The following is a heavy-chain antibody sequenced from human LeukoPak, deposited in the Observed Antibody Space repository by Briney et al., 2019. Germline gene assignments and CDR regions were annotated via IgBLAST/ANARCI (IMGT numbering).Heavy chain of an antibody. D-gene: IGHD6-25*01. Sequence: SVKVSCKASGGTFSSYAISWVRQAPGQGLEWMGGIIPIFGTANYAQNFQGRVMITADESTSTAYMELSSLRSEDTAVYYCARSSRGHFHYYYYGMDVWGQGTTVTVSS. CDR1: GGTFSSYA. CDR3: ARSSRGHFHYYYYGMDV. CDR2: IIPIFGTA. V-gene: IGHV1-69*13. J-gene: IGHJ6*02.